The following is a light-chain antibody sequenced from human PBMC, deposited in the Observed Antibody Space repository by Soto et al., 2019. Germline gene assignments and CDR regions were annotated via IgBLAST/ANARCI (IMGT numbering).Light chain of an antibody. V-gene: IGLV1-44*01. CDR1: SSNIGSNI. CDR2: NNN. Sequence: QSVLTQPPSASGTPGQRVTISCSGSSSNIGSNIVNWYQQLPGTAPKVLMYNNNQRPSGVPDRFSGSKSGTSASLAISGLQSEDEADYYCAAWDDSLNGVIFGGGTKLTVL. J-gene: IGLJ2*01. CDR3: AAWDDSLNGVI.